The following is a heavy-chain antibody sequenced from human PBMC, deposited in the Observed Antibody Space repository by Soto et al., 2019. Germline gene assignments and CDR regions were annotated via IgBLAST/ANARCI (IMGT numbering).Heavy chain of an antibody. CDR1: GDSVSSNTAS. Sequence: SQTLSLTCAITGDSVSSNTASWNWIRQSPSRGLEWLGRTYFRSKWYNDYAVSVKSRIIINPDTSNNQFSLQLNSVTPEDTAVYFCAKGDNLGPKTGYAFDPWGQGIMVTVSS. D-gene: IGHD5-12*01. CDR2: TYFRSKWYN. J-gene: IGHJ5*02. CDR3: AKGDNLGPKTGYAFDP. V-gene: IGHV6-1*01.